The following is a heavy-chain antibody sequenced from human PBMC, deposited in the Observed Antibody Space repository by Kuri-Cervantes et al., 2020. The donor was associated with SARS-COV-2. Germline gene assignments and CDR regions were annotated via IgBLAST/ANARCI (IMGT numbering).Heavy chain of an antibody. V-gene: IGHV3-30*19. CDR1: GFTFSSYG. CDR2: ISYDGSNK. D-gene: IGHD2-15*01. Sequence: GGSLRLSCAASGFTFSSYGMHWVRQAPGKGLEWVAVISYDGSNKYYADSVKGRFTISRDNLKNTLYLQMNSLRAEDTAVYYCAREGVVAASPDAFDIWGQGTMVTVSS. J-gene: IGHJ3*02. CDR3: AREGVVAASPDAFDI.